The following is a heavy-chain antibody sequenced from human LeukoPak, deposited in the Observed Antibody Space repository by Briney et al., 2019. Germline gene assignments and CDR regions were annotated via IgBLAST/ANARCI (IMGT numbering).Heavy chain of an antibody. CDR3: ARDTGGAILDY. CDR1: GFTFSSYG. J-gene: IGHJ4*02. Sequence: GGPLRLSCAASGFTFSSYGMHWVRQAPGKGLEWVAVIWYDGSNKYYADSVKGRFTISRDNSKNTLYLQMNSLRAEDTAVYYCARDTGGAILDYWGQGTLVTVSS. V-gene: IGHV3-33*01. CDR2: IWYDGSNK. D-gene: IGHD3-16*02.